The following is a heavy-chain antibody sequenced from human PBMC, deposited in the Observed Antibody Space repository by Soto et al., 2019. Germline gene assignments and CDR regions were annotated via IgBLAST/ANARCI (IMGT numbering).Heavy chain of an antibody. CDR3: AKDIHDYGDYVFDY. J-gene: IGHJ4*02. Sequence: PGGSLRLSCAASGFTFSSYGMHWVRQAPGKGLEWVAVISYDGSNKYYADSVKGRFTISRDNAKNSLYLQMNSLRAEDTALYYCAKDIHDYGDYVFDYWGQGTLVTVSS. V-gene: IGHV3-30*18. CDR2: ISYDGSNK. D-gene: IGHD4-17*01. CDR1: GFTFSSYG.